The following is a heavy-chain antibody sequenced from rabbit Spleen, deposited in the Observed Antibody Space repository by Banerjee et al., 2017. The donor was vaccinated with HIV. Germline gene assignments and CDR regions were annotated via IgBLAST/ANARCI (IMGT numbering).Heavy chain of an antibody. J-gene: IGHJ4*01. D-gene: IGHD2-1*01. CDR2: IYTGDGTST. V-gene: IGHV1S40*01. Sequence: QSLEESGGGLVQPEGSLTLTCTASGFSFSDIYYMCWVRQAPGKGLEWIGCIYTGDGTSTAYASWAKGRFTVSKTSSTTVTLQLSSLTAVDTATYFCARGSATMTMVITGYYLSLWGPGTLVTVS. CDR3: ARGSATMTMVITGYYLSL. CDR1: GFSFSDIYY.